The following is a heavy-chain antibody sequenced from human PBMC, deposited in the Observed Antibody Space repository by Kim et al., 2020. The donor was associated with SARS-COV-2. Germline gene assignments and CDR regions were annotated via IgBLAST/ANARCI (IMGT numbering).Heavy chain of an antibody. D-gene: IGHD3-22*01. J-gene: IGHJ4*02. V-gene: IGHV1-18*04. CDR3: ARFVYYYDSSGWGDY. Sequence: ASVKVSCKASGYTFTSYGISWVRQAPGQGLEWMGWISAYNGNTNYAQKLQGRVTMTTDTSTSTAYMELRSLRSDDTAVYYCARFVYYYDSSGWGDYWGQGTLVTVSS. CDR2: ISAYNGNT. CDR1: GYTFTSYG.